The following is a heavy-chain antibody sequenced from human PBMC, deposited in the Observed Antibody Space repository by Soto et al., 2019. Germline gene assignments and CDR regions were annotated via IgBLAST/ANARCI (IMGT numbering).Heavy chain of an antibody. CDR2: IYYSGST. D-gene: IGHD3-10*01. Sequence: SETLSLTCTVSGGSISSYYWSWIRQPPGKGLEWIGDIYYSGSTNYNPSLKSRVTISVDTSKNQTSLKLSSVTAADKAAYYCGRAFRSRGYYFDYWGQGTLVTVSS. J-gene: IGHJ4*02. CDR3: GRAFRSRGYYFDY. CDR1: GGSISSYY. V-gene: IGHV4-59*01.